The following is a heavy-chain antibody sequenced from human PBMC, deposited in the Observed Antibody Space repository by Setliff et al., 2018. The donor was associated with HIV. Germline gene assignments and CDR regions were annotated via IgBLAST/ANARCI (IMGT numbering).Heavy chain of an antibody. CDR1: GYTFTNFG. D-gene: IGHD3-22*01. Sequence: ASVKVSCKASGYTFTNFGITWVRQAPGQGLEWMGWMNPDSRNTGYAQRFEGSVTMTWDTSISTAYMELNNVKFEDTAIYYCARARTDYYDRRRRSHYYIDVWARGATVTVSS. CDR2: MNPDSRNT. CDR3: ARARTDYYDRRRRSHYYIDV. V-gene: IGHV1-8*02. J-gene: IGHJ6*03.